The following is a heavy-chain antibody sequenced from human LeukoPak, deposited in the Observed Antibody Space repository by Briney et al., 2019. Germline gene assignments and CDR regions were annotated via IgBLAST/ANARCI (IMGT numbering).Heavy chain of an antibody. CDR2: FDPEDGET. V-gene: IGHV1-24*01. J-gene: IGHJ6*02. CDR3: ATAGLAPPADYYGMDV. Sequence: ASVKVSCKVSGYTLTELSMHWVRQAPGKGLEWMGGFDPEDGETIYAQKFQGRVTMTEDTSTDTAYMELSSLRSEDTAVYYCATAGLAPPADYYGMDVWGQGTTVTVSS. D-gene: IGHD3/OR15-3a*01. CDR1: GYTLTELS.